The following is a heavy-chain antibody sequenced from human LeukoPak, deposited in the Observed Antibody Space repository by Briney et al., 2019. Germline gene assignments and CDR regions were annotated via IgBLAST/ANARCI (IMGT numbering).Heavy chain of an antibody. Sequence: ASVKVSCKASGGTFSNYAISWVRQAPGQGLEWMGGIIPIFGTANYAQKFQGRVTITADGSTSTANMELSSLRSEDTAVYYCARLFYYDSSGYPYYFDYWGQGTLVTVSS. CDR2: IIPIFGTA. J-gene: IGHJ4*02. CDR1: GGTFSNYA. CDR3: ARLFYYDSSGYPYYFDY. D-gene: IGHD3-22*01. V-gene: IGHV1-69*01.